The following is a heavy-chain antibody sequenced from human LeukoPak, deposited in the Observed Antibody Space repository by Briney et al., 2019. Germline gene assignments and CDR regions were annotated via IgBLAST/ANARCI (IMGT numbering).Heavy chain of an antibody. CDR2: MNYNSGNT. J-gene: IGHJ4*02. CDR3: ARGASRSFDY. CDR1: GYTFPSYD. D-gene: IGHD6-19*01. V-gene: IGHV1-8*03. Sequence: GASVKVSCKASGYTFPSYDINGVGQATGQGLDWMGWMNYNSGNTGYAQSIQGRLTITRITSISTAYMELSSLRSEDTAVYYCARGASRSFDYWGQGTLVTVSS.